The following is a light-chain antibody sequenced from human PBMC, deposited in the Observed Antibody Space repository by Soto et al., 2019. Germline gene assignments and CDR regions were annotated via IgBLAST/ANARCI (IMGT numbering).Light chain of an antibody. CDR3: QQYNNYPWT. CDR1: QSISSY. Sequence: DIHMTQSPSSLSASLGDGVTITWRASQSISSYLNWYQQKPGKAPNLLIYDASSLESGVPARFSGGGSGTEFTLTISSLQPDDFSTFYCQQYNNYPWTFGQGTKVDIK. CDR2: DAS. V-gene: IGKV1-5*01. J-gene: IGKJ1*01.